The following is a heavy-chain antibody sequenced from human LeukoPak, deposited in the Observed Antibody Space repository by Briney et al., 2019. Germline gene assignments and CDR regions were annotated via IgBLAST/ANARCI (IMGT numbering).Heavy chain of an antibody. J-gene: IGHJ4*02. CDR1: GFTFSSYG. V-gene: IGHV3-33*01. CDR3: AMANPTPRGINFDS. D-gene: IGHD3-10*01. Sequence: GGSLRLSCAASGFTFSSYGMHWVRQAPGKGLEWVAVINYDGSNKYYADSVKGRFTISRDNSKNTLYLQMNSLRVEDTAIYYCAMANPTPRGINFDSWGQGTLVTVSS. CDR2: INYDGSNK.